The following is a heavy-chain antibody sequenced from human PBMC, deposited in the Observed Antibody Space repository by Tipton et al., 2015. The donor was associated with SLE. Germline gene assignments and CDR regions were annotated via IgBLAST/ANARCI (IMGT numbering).Heavy chain of an antibody. J-gene: IGHJ2*01. CDR3: ARDVGPYDILTAYRNLLDL. Sequence: QLVQSGAEVKKPGASVKVSCKASGYTFTSYYMHWVRQAPGQGLEWMGIINPSGGSTSYAQKFKGRVTMTRDTSTSTVYMELSSLRSEDTAVYYCARDVGPYDILTAYRNLLDLWCRGTLVTVSS. CDR2: INPSGGST. D-gene: IGHD3-9*01. CDR1: GYTFTSYY. V-gene: IGHV1-46*01.